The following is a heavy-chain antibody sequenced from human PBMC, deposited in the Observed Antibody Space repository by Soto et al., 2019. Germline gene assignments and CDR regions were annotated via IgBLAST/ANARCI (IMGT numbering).Heavy chain of an antibody. Sequence: VQLLESGGGLVQPGGSLRLSCAASGFSFRSYAMNLVRQAPGKGLEWVSVISGSGGSTYYADSVKGRFTISRDSSKNTLYLQMNSLRAEDTAIYYCAKGNSWSPALVLDIWGQGTMVTVSS. D-gene: IGHD1-7*01. CDR3: AKGNSWSPALVLDI. CDR1: GFSFRSYA. CDR2: ISGSGGST. J-gene: IGHJ3*02. V-gene: IGHV3-23*01.